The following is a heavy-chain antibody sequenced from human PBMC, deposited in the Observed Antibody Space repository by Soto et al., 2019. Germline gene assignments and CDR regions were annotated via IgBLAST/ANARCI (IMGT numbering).Heavy chain of an antibody. CDR2: IYYSGST. CDR1: GGSISSSSYY. J-gene: IGHJ4*02. V-gene: IGHV4-39*01. CDR3: ARHTRHYCSGGSCYPFDYFDY. D-gene: IGHD2-15*01. Sequence: SETLSLTCTVSGGSISSSSYYWGWIRQPPGKGLEWIGSIYYSGSTYYNPSLKSRVTISVDTSKNQFSLKLSSVTAADTAVYYCARHTRHYCSGGSCYPFDYFDYWGQGTLVTVSS.